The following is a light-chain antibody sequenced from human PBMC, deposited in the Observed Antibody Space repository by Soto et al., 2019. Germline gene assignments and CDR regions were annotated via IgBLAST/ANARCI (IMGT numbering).Light chain of an antibody. CDR3: AAWDDSLNGLYV. CDR2: SNN. V-gene: IGLV1-44*01. CDR1: SSNIGSNT. J-gene: IGLJ1*01. Sequence: QSVLTRPPSASGTPGQRVTISCSGSSSNIGSNTVNWYQQLPGTAPKLLIYSNNQQPSGVPDRFSGSKSGTSASLAISGLQSEDEADYYCAAWDDSLNGLYVFGTGTKLTVL.